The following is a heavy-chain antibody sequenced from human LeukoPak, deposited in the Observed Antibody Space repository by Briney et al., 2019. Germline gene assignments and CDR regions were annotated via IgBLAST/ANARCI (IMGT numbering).Heavy chain of an antibody. J-gene: IGHJ4*02. V-gene: IGHV1-2*02. Sequence: GASVTVSCKASGYTLTVYYIHWVRLAPGQGLQWMGWINPNSGGTNYVQKFQGRVTMTRDTSISTTSMELSRLTSDDTAVYYCARGARIVVAGPEGSFDYWGQGTLVTVSS. CDR1: GYTLTVYY. CDR2: INPNSGGT. CDR3: ARGARIVVAGPEGSFDY. D-gene: IGHD6-19*01.